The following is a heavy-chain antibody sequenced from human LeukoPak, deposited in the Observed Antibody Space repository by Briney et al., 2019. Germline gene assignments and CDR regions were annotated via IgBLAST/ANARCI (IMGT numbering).Heavy chain of an antibody. D-gene: IGHD2-15*01. CDR2: IYHSGST. J-gene: IGHJ3*01. Sequence: SETLSLTCTVSGYSISSGYYWGWIRQPPGKGLEWIGSIYHSGSTYYNPSLKSRVTISVDTSKRQLSLKLTSVTAADTAVYYCVRHSPLVAATVAFDFWGQGTVITVSS. V-gene: IGHV4-38-2*02. CDR1: GYSISSGYY. CDR3: VRHSPLVAATVAFDF.